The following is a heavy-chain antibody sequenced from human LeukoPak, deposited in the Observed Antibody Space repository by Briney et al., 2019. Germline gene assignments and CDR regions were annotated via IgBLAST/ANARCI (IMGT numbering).Heavy chain of an antibody. D-gene: IGHD3-10*01. Sequence: SETLSLTCTVSGGPISSYYWSWIRQPPGKGLEWIGYIYYTGSSNYNPSLKSRVTVSLDTSKRQFSLKLSSLTPADTAVYYCARVAVGGAADNWGQGTLVTVSS. J-gene: IGHJ4*02. V-gene: IGHV4-59*01. CDR2: IYYTGSS. CDR3: ARVAVGGAADN. CDR1: GGPISSYY.